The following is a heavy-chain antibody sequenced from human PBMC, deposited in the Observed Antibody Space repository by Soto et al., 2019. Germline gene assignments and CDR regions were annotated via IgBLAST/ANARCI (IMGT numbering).Heavy chain of an antibody. J-gene: IGHJ4*02. V-gene: IGHV4-59*08. D-gene: IGHD4-17*01. CDR2: IYYSGST. CDR1: GGSIRSYY. Sequence: PSETLSLTCTVSGGSIRSYYWSWIRQPPGKGLEWIGYIYYSGSTNYNPSLKSRVTISVDTSKNQFSLKLSSGTAAGTAVYYCARRYGGTIDYWGQGTLVTVSS. CDR3: ARRYGGTIDY.